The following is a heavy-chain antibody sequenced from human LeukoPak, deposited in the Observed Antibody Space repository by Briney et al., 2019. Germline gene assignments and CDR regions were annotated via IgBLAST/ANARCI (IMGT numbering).Heavy chain of an antibody. J-gene: IGHJ4*02. D-gene: IGHD3-10*01. CDR2: INHSGST. Sequence: SETLSLTCAVYGGSFSGYYWSWIRQPPGKGLEWIGEINHSGSTNYNPSLKSRVTISVDTSKNQFSLKLSSVTAADTAVYYCARQPLWFGEFNYYFDYWGQGTLVTVSS. V-gene: IGHV4-34*01. CDR3: ARQPLWFGEFNYYFDY. CDR1: GGSFSGYY.